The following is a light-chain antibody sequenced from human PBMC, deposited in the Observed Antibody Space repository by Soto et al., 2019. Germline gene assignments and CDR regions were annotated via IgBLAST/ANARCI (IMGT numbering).Light chain of an antibody. V-gene: IGKV1-9*01. J-gene: IGKJ4*02. CDR2: AAS. CDR3: QQLVSYPQ. Sequence: DIQLTQSPSFLYASIGDRVTITCRASQVIGIYLAWYQQKPGKAPNLLISAASTLQSGVPSRFSGSGSGTEFTLTISSLQPEDFATYYCQQLVSYPQFGGGTQVEIK. CDR1: QVIGIY.